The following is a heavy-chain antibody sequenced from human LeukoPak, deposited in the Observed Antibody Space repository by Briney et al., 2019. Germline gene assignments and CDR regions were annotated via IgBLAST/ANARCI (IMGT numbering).Heavy chain of an antibody. V-gene: IGHV1-8*01. CDR3: ARKEYSSPSDY. D-gene: IGHD6-13*01. CDR2: MNPKSANT. J-gene: IGHJ4*02. Sequence: ASVKVSCKASGYTFTSHDINWVRQATGQGLEWMGWMNPKSANTGYAQKFQGRVTMTRNTSISTAYMELSSLTSEDTAVYYCARKEYSSPSDYWGQGTLVTVSS. CDR1: GYTFTSHD.